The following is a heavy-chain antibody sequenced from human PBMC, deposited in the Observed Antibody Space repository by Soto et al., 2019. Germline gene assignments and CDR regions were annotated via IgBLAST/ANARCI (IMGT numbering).Heavy chain of an antibody. CDR1: GFTFSSYT. CDR2: ISTSSTYR. D-gene: IGHD2-2*01. Sequence: GGSLRLSCAASGFTFSSYTMHWVRQAPGKGLEWVSSISTSSTYRYIADSVTGRFTISRDNAQNSLYLQMTSLRAEDTAVYYCARDGSGAAANPYFDYWGQGTLVTVS. V-gene: IGHV3-21*04. CDR3: ARDGSGAAANPYFDY. J-gene: IGHJ4*02.